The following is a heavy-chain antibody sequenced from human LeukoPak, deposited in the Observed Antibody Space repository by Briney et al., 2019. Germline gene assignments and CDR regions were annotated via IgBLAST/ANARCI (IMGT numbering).Heavy chain of an antibody. J-gene: IGHJ4*02. CDR1: GFTSSNYW. CDR3: SKPLADNGDH. Sequence: GGSLRLSCAASGFTSSNYWMHWFRQAPGKGLVWVSRIKTDGSETGYADSVKGRFTISRDNAKNTLYLQMNSLRAEDTAVYYCSKPLADNGDHWGQGTLVTVSS. V-gene: IGHV3-74*01. CDR2: IKTDGSET. D-gene: IGHD1-14*01.